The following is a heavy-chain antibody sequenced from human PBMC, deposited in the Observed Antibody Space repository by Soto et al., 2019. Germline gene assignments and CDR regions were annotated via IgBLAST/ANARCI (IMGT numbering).Heavy chain of an antibody. Sequence: QVQLQESGPGLVKPSETLSLTCTVSGGSISSYYWSWIRQPAGKGLEWIGRIYTSGSTNYNPSLKSRVTMSVDTSKNQFSLKLRSVTAADTAVYYCASPLGYCSGGSCVGMDVWGQGTTVTVSS. CDR1: GGSISSYY. CDR2: IYTSGST. V-gene: IGHV4-4*07. J-gene: IGHJ6*02. D-gene: IGHD2-15*01. CDR3: ASPLGYCSGGSCVGMDV.